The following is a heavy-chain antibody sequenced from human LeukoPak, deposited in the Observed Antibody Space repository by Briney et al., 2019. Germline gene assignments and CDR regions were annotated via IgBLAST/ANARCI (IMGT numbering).Heavy chain of an antibody. J-gene: IGHJ4*02. D-gene: IGHD2-15*01. CDR3: ARWSDY. CDR1: GGSISSSRYY. Sequence: PSETLSLTCTVSGGSISSSRYYWGWIRQPPGQELAWIGSLYYSGNTYYNPSLKIRVTISVDTSKNQLSLKLRSVTSADTALYSCARWSDYWGQGTLVTVSS. CDR2: LYYSGNT. V-gene: IGHV4-39*01.